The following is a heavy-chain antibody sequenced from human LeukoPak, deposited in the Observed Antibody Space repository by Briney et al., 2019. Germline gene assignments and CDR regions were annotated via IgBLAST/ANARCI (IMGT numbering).Heavy chain of an antibody. CDR3: ARDNIERTDAFDI. D-gene: IGHD5-12*01. V-gene: IGHV4-61*02. J-gene: IGHJ3*02. Sequence: SETLSLTCTVSGGSISSGSYYWSWIRQPAGKGLEWIGRIYSSGSSSNYNPSLKRRVTMSVDTSKNQFSLNLSSVTAADTAVYFCARDNIERTDAFDIWGQGTMVTVSS. CDR1: GGSISSGSYY. CDR2: IYSSGSS.